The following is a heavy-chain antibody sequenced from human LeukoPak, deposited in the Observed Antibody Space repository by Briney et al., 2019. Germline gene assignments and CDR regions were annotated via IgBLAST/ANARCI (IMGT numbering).Heavy chain of an antibody. Sequence: SETLSLTCTVSGGSISGSSYHWGWIRRSPGKGLEWIGSINYSGTTYYNPSLKSRVTTSVDTSKNQFSLKVSSVTAADTAVYYCATTYSYTSGGYDYWGQGTLVTVSS. CDR3: ATTYSYTSGGYDY. J-gene: IGHJ4*02. CDR2: INYSGTT. V-gene: IGHV4-39*01. D-gene: IGHD5-18*01. CDR1: GGSISGSSYH.